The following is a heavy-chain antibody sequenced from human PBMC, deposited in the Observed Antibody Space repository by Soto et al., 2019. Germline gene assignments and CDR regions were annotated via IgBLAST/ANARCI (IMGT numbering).Heavy chain of an antibody. V-gene: IGHV3-23*01. CDR2: ISATGGST. CDR1: GFTFASYV. CDR3: ANAEHPRRSIGFDY. D-gene: IGHD3-16*02. J-gene: IGHJ4*02. Sequence: GGSLRLSCAVSGFTFASYVMTWVRQAPGKGLEWVSSISATGGSTYYAGSVKGRFTISRDNSKNTLFLQMNSLRAEDTAIYYCANAEHPRRSIGFDYWGQGTLVTVPQ.